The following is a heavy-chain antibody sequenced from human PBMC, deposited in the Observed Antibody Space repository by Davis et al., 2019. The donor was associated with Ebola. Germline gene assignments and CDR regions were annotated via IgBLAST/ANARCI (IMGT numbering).Heavy chain of an antibody. V-gene: IGHV4-59*11. CDR2: IHHGGSA. Sequence: PSETLSLTCTVSGVSITTHFWSWIRQSPGKGLEWVGYIHHGGSANSNPSLKSRVTFSIDTSKSQVSLKLTSMTAADTAVYYCARDTRPCGGDCYDDTFDMWGQGTMVIVSS. CDR1: GVSITTHF. D-gene: IGHD2-21*01. J-gene: IGHJ3*02. CDR3: ARDTRPCGGDCYDDTFDM.